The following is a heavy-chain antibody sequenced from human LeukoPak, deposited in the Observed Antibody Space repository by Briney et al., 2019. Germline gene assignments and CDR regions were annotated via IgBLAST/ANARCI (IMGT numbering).Heavy chain of an antibody. D-gene: IGHD3-16*02. V-gene: IGHV3-48*01. CDR2: ISGSSGII. J-gene: IGHJ4*02. CDR1: GFTFNTYT. Sequence: GGSLRLSCAASGFTFNTYTMNWVRQAPGKGLEWVSYISGSSGIIDYADSVRGRFTISRDNSKNTLYLQMNSLRAEDTAVYYCAKGGLVTFGGVIPLGDYWGQGTLVTVSS. CDR3: AKGGLVTFGGVIPLGDY.